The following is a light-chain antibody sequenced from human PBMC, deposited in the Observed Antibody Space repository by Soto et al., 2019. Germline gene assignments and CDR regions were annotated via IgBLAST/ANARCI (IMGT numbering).Light chain of an antibody. V-gene: IGKV3D-15*01. Sequence: EIVLTQSPATLSVSPGEGATLSCRASQSVGGLLAWYQQKPGQAPRLLIYGASTRATGIPARFSGSGSGTEFTLTISSLQSEDFAVYYCQQYNNWPITFGQGTRLEIK. CDR3: QQYNNWPIT. J-gene: IGKJ5*01. CDR1: QSVGGL. CDR2: GAS.